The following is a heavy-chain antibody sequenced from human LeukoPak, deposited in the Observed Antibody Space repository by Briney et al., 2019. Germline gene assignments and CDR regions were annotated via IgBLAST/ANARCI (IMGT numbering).Heavy chain of an antibody. CDR2: ISPNSGGT. Sequence: ASVKVSCKASGYTFTAYYMHWVRQAPGQGLEWMGWISPNSGGTNYSQNFQGRVPMTRDTSISTVYMELSRLTSDAPAVYYCARNYGGNSKYFDYWGQGTLVTVSS. CDR1: GYTFTAYY. D-gene: IGHD4-23*01. J-gene: IGHJ4*02. CDR3: ARNYGGNSKYFDY. V-gene: IGHV1-2*02.